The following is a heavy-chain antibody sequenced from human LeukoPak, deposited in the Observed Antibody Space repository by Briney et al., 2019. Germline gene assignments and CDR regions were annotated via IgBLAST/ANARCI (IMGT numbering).Heavy chain of an antibody. J-gene: IGHJ4*02. Sequence: ASVKVSRKASGYTFSGTGWYLYWLRQAPGQGLECMGWVYPNNGATAYAQKFQGRVAMTRDTSITTAYMELSGLRPDDTAVYYCARDGPAQMVDFDYWGQGTLVTVSS. D-gene: IGHD3-10*01. CDR2: VYPNNGAT. CDR3: ARDGPAQMVDFDY. V-gene: IGHV1-2*02. CDR1: GYTFSGTGWY.